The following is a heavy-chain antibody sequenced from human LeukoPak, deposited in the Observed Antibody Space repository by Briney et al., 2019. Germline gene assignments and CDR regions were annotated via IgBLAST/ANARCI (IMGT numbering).Heavy chain of an antibody. CDR2: ISYDGSNK. J-gene: IGHJ6*03. CDR1: GFTFSSYA. V-gene: IGHV3-30*04. CDR3: ARDQRDIVATIKAYYYYYYMDV. Sequence: GGSLRLSCAASGFTFSSYAMHWVRQAPGKGLEWVAVISYDGSNKYYADSVKGRFTISRDNSKNTLYLQMNSLRAEDTAVYYCARDQRDIVATIKAYYYYYYMDVWGEGTTVTVSS. D-gene: IGHD5-12*01.